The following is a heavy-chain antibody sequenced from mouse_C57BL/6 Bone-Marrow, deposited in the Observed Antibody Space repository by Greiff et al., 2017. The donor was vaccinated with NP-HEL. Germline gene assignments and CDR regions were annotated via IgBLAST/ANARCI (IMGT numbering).Heavy chain of an antibody. CDR1: GFTFSDYG. Sequence: EVKVEESGGGLVKPGGSLKLSCAASGFTFSDYGMHWVRQAPEKGLEWVGYISSGSSTIYYADTVKGRFTITRDNAKNTLFLQMTSLRSEDTAMYYCARAGLYSNAFAYWGQGTLVTVSA. V-gene: IGHV5-17*01. CDR2: ISSGSSTI. J-gene: IGHJ3*01. D-gene: IGHD2-5*01. CDR3: ARAGLYSNAFAY.